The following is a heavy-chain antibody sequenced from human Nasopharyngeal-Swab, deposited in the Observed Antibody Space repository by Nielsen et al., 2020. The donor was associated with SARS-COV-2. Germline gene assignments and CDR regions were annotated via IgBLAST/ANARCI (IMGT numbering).Heavy chain of an antibody. J-gene: IGHJ4*02. CDR2: IYYSGCT. Sequence: SETLSLTCTVSGGSISSSSYYWGWIRQPPGKGLEWIGSIYYSGCTYYNPSLKSRVTISVDTSKNQFSLKLSSVTAADTAVYYCARYCSGGSCYSGFDYWGQGTLVTVSS. CDR3: ARYCSGGSCYSGFDY. CDR1: GGSISSSSYY. D-gene: IGHD2-15*01. V-gene: IGHV4-39*01.